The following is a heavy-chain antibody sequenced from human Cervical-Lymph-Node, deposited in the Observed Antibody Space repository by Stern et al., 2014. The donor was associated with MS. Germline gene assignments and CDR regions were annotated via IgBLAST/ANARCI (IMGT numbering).Heavy chain of an antibody. J-gene: IGHJ4*02. CDR3: ATDRGFK. CDR1: GHPLSELA. D-gene: IGHD3-10*01. V-gene: IGHV1-24*01. CDR2: FDPEDGDT. Sequence: VQLVESGAEVKKPGASVTVSCNVSGHPLSELAMPWLRQLPTRGLEWMGQFDPEDGDTVYAQQSQGSLSRTEDTSTGTAYMKLTALRSEDTAVYYFATDRGFKWGPGTLVTVSS.